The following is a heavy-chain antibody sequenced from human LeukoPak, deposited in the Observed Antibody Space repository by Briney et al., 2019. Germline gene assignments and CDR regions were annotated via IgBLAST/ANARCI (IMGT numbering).Heavy chain of an antibody. J-gene: IGHJ4*02. CDR3: ARGAHSGSYFLIDY. CDR1: GYTFTGYY. V-gene: IGHV1-2*02. Sequence: GESLKISCKASGYTFTGYYMHWVRQAPGQGLEWMGLINPNSGNTNYAQKFQGRVTMTRDTSINTAYMELRSGDTAVYYCARGAHSGSYFLIDYWGQGTLVTVSS. CDR2: INPNSGNT. D-gene: IGHD1-26*01.